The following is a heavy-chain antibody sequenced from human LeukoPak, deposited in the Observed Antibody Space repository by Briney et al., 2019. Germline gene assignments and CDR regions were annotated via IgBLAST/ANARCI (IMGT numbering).Heavy chain of an antibody. CDR3: ARGIAARSVVWYYFDY. J-gene: IGHJ4*02. V-gene: IGHV1-2*02. CDR2: INPNSGGT. D-gene: IGHD6-6*01. CDR1: GGTFSSYA. Sequence: GASVKVSCKASGGTFSSYAISWVRQAPGQGLEWMGWINPNSGGTNYAQKFQGRVTMTRDTSISTAYMELGRLRSDDTAVYYCARGIAARSVVWYYFDYWGQGTLVTVSS.